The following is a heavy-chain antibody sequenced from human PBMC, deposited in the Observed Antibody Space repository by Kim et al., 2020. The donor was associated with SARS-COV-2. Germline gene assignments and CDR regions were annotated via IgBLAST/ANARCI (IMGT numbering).Heavy chain of an antibody. CDR2: ITWDGSTT. D-gene: IGHD3-3*01. CDR3: GKEMLVSGVCDYGMDV. Sequence: GGSLRLSCTTSGFTFNDYTIHWIRRAPGRGLEWVCLITWDGSTTYYADSVKGRFTVSRDNSKSSLYLQMNSLTTDDTALYYCGKEMLVSGVCDYGMDVWGQGTAVTVSS. V-gene: IGHV3-43*01. J-gene: IGHJ6*02. CDR1: GFTFNDYT.